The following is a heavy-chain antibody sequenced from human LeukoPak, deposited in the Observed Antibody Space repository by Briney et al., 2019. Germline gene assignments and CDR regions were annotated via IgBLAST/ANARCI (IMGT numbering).Heavy chain of an antibody. Sequence: AGSLRLSCAASGFTFSSYSMSWVRQAPGKGLEWVGRIKSMADGGTTDYAAPVKGRFSISRDDSKSTLYLQMNSLKTEDTAVYYCTTAPTPFFDYWGQGTLVTVSS. CDR1: GFTFSSYS. CDR2: IKSMADGGTT. J-gene: IGHJ4*02. CDR3: TTAPTPFFDY. V-gene: IGHV3-15*01.